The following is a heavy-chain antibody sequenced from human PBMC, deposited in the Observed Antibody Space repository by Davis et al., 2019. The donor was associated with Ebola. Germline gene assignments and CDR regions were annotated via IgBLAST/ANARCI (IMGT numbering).Heavy chain of an antibody. V-gene: IGHV3-7*04. D-gene: IGHD3-22*01. CDR1: GFTFSSYW. Sequence: GESLKISCAASGFTFSSYWMSWVRQAPGKGLEWVANIKQDGSEKYYVDSVKGRFTISRDNAKNSLYLQMNSLRAEDTALYYCARGFDSSAVFEYWGQETLVTVSS. CDR3: ARGFDSSAVFEY. CDR2: IKQDGSEK. J-gene: IGHJ4*02.